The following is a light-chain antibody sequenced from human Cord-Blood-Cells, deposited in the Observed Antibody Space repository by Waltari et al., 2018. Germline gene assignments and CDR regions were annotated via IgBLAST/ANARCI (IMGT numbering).Light chain of an antibody. CDR3: SSYTSSSTYV. J-gene: IGLJ1*01. Sequence: QSALTQPASVSGSPGQSTTIPCTGTSSYVGGYNYVSWYQQHPGKAPKLMIYDVSNRPSGVSNRFSGSKSGNTASLTISGLQAEDEADYYCSSYTSSSTYVFGTGTKVTVL. V-gene: IGLV2-14*03. CDR1: SSYVGGYNY. CDR2: DVS.